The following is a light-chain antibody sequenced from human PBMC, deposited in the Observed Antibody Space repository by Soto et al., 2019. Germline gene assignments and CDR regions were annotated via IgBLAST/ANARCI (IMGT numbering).Light chain of an antibody. Sequence: DIQMTQSPASLSASVGDRVTITCRASHGINNRLAWYQQKPEKAPKPLIYGVSNLQSGVPSRYSGSGSGTDFTLTITSQQPEDFATYYCQQYKSYPITFGQGTRLEIK. CDR1: HGINNR. CDR3: QQYKSYPIT. J-gene: IGKJ5*01. CDR2: GVS. V-gene: IGKV1D-16*01.